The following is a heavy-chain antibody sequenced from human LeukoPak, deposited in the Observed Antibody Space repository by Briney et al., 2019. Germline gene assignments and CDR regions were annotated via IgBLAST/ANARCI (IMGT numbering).Heavy chain of an antibody. V-gene: IGHV1-18*01. CDR3: ATAPTQRWLQLRSPYYFDY. CDR1: GYTFFHYG. J-gene: IGHJ4*02. D-gene: IGHD5-24*01. Sequence: ASVKVSCKSSGYTFFHYGISWVRRAPGQGLEWMGWISAYTGNTNSAQKLRGRVTMTTDTSTSTAYMELRSLRSDDTAVYYCATAPTQRWLQLRSPYYFDYWGQGTLVTVSS. CDR2: ISAYTGNT.